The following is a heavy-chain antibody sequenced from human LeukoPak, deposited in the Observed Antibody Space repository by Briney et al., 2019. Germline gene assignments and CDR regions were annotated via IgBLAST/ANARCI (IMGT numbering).Heavy chain of an antibody. V-gene: IGHV3-30*18. CDR3: AKDLVGADAFDI. D-gene: IGHD1-26*01. J-gene: IGHJ3*02. CDR2: ISYDGSNK. Sequence: PGGSLRLSCAASGFTFSSYGMLWVRQAPGKGLEWVAVISYDGSNKYYADSVKGRFTISRDNSKNKLYLQMNSLRAEDTAVYYCAKDLVGADAFDIWGQGTMVTVSS. CDR1: GFTFSSYG.